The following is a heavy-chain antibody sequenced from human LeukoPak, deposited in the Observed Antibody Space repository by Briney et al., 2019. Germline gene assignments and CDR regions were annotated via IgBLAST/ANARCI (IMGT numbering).Heavy chain of an antibody. CDR3: ARHSGYDFYYFDY. Sequence: PSETLSLTCTVSGGSISSGGYYWSWIRQHPGKGLEWIGYIYYSGSTYYNPSLKSRVTISVDTSKNQFPLKLSSVTAADTAVYYCARHSGYDFYYFDYWGQGTLVTVSS. D-gene: IGHD5-12*01. CDR2: IYYSGST. V-gene: IGHV4-31*03. J-gene: IGHJ4*02. CDR1: GGSISSGGYY.